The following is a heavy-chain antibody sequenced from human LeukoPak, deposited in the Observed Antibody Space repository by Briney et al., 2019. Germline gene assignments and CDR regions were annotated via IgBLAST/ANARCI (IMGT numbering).Heavy chain of an antibody. Sequence: SETLSLTCTVSGGSVSSTNYYWIWIRQPPGKGLEWVGFFSYNVHSDYNPSLKSRVTISVDTSKNQFSLRLSSVTAADTAIYCGARVPAVGTGPDYWGQGTLVTVSS. CDR1: GGSVSSTNYY. J-gene: IGHJ4*02. CDR2: FSYNVHS. V-gene: IGHV4-61*01. CDR3: ARVPAVGTGPDY. D-gene: IGHD6-13*01.